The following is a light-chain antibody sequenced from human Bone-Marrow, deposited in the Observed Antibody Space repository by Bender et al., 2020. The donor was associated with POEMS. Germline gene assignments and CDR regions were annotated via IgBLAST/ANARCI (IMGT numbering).Light chain of an antibody. CDR2: GLS. CDR3: LSYAGSNNCV. V-gene: IGLV2-8*01. J-gene: IGLJ1*01. CDR1: SSDVGGHNY. Sequence: QSALAQPPSASGSPGQSVTISCTGTSSDVGGHNYVSWYQQFPGQAPRLIILGLSARPSGVPARFSGPKSDNTAFLPVSGLRPEDEADYFCLSYAGSNNCVFGPGPRLTVL.